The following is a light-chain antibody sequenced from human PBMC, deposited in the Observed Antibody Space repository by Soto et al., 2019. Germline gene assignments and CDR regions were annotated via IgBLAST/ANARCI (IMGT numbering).Light chain of an antibody. J-gene: IGLJ1*01. Sequence: QSVLTQPASVSGPPGQSITISCTGTSSDVGGYNYVSWYQQHPGKAPKLMIYDVSNRPSGVSNRFSGSKSGNTASLTISGLQADDEADYYCSSFTSRTLYVFGTGTKVTVL. V-gene: IGLV2-14*01. CDR3: SSFTSRTLYV. CDR1: SSDVGGYNY. CDR2: DVS.